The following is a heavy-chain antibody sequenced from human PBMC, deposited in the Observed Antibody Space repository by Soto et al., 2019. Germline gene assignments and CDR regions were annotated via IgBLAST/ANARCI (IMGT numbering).Heavy chain of an antibody. J-gene: IGHJ4*02. CDR3: TRSPKWLRLSDS. CDR1: GFTFSNAW. V-gene: IGHV3-15*01. Sequence: GGSLRLSCAASGFTFSNAWMSWVRQAPGKGLEWVGRIKSKTDGGTTDYAAPVKGRFTISRDDSKNTLYLQMNSLKTEDTAAYYCTRSPKWLRLSDSWGQGTLVTVSS. D-gene: IGHD5-12*01. CDR2: IKSKTDGGTT.